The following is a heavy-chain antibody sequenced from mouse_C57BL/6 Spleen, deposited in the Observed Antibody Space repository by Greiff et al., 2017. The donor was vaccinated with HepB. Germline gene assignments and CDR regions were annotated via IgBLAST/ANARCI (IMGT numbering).Heavy chain of an antibody. Sequence: QVQLQQPGAELVKPGASVKLSCKASGYTFTSYWMHWVKQRPGQGLEWIGMIHPNSGSTNYNEKFKSKATLTVDKSSSTAYMQLSSLTSEDSAVYYCAIPTDYYGSHYYAMDYWGQGTSVTVSS. J-gene: IGHJ4*01. V-gene: IGHV1-64*01. D-gene: IGHD1-1*01. CDR3: AIPTDYYGSHYYAMDY. CDR1: GYTFTSYW. CDR2: IHPNSGST.